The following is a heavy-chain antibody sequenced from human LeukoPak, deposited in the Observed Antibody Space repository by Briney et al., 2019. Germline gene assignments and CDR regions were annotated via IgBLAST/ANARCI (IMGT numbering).Heavy chain of an antibody. CDR3: AKDFFPTGTTPLFDC. Sequence: GGSLRLSCAASGFTFDDYAMHWVRQAPGKGLEWVSGISWNSGSIGYADSVKGRFTISRDNAKNSLYLQMNSLRAEDTALYYCAKDFFPTGTTPLFDCWGQGTLVTVSS. CDR1: GFTFDDYA. V-gene: IGHV3-9*01. J-gene: IGHJ4*02. CDR2: ISWNSGSI. D-gene: IGHD1-7*01.